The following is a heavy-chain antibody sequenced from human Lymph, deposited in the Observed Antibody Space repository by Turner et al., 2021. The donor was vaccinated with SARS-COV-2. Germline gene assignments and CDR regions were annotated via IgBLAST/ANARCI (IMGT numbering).Heavy chain of an antibody. CDR3: ATDRKKWLVQTGDGMDV. V-gene: IGHV1-24*01. J-gene: IGHJ6*02. D-gene: IGHD6-19*01. CDR1: GYTLTELS. CDR2: FDPEDGAT. Sequence: QVQLVQSGAEVKQPGASVKVSCKVSGYTLTELSMHWVRQAPGKGLEWMGGFDPEDGATIYAQKFQGRVTMTEDTSIDTVYMELSTLRSEDTAVYYCATDRKKWLVQTGDGMDVWGQGTTVTVSS.